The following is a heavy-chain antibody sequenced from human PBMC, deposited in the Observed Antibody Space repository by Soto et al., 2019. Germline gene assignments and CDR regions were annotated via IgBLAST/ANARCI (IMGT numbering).Heavy chain of an antibody. J-gene: IGHJ5*02. CDR1: GYIFTSYW. CDR2: IYPGDSDT. CDR3: ARSLDYYGSGSYHH. D-gene: IGHD3-10*01. V-gene: IGHV5-51*01. Sequence: LVESLKISCKGSGYIFTSYWIGCFLQMRVKVLEWMGIIYPGDSDTRYSPSFQGQVTISADKSISTAYLQWSSLKASDTAMYYCARSLDYYGSGSYHHWGQGTLVTVSS.